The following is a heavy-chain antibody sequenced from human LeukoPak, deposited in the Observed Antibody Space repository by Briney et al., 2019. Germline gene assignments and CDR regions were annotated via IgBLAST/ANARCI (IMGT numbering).Heavy chain of an antibody. CDR1: GGSISSGGYY. CDR2: IYYSGNT. CDR3: ASGMTAVTSPFDS. Sequence: SETLSLTCTVSGGSISSGGYYWSWIRQHPGKGLEWIGYIYYSGNTYYNPSLKSRVTISVDTSKNQFSLKLSSVTAADTAVYYCASGMTAVTSPFDSSGQGTLVTVSS. D-gene: IGHD4-17*01. J-gene: IGHJ4*02. V-gene: IGHV4-31*03.